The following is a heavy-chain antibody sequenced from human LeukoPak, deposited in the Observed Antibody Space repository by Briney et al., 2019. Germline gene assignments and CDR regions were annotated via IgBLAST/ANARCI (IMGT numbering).Heavy chain of an antibody. CDR3: ARGGCARSSCYDN. CDR2: ISGSGETT. J-gene: IGHJ4*02. Sequence: GGSLRLSCAASGLTFSSYAMSWVRQAPGKGLEWVSTISGSGETTYYADSVKGRFTISRDNSKNTVFLQMNSLRAEDTGVYYCARGGCARSSCYDNWGQGTLVTVSS. D-gene: IGHD6-13*01. CDR1: GLTFSSYA. V-gene: IGHV3-23*01.